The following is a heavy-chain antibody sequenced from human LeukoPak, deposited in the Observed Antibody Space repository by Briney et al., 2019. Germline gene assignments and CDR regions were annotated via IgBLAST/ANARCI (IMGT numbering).Heavy chain of an antibody. V-gene: IGHV5-51*01. CDR1: GYIFTTYW. D-gene: IGHD3-16*02. CDR3: ARVLSAVYGMDV. J-gene: IGHJ6*02. CDR2: VHPGDSDT. Sequence: GESLKISGEGSGYIFTTYWIAWVRQMPGKGLEWMGIVHPGDSDTRYSPSFQGQVTISADKSISTAYLQWRSLKASDTAMYYCARVLSAVYGMDVWGQGTTVTVSS.